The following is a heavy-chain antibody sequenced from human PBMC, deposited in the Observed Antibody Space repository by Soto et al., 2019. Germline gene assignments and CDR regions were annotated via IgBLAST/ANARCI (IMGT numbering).Heavy chain of an antibody. Sequence: PGGSLRLSCAASGFTFSSYGRHWVRQAPGKGLEWVAVIWYDGSNKYYADSVKGRFTISRDNSKNTLYLQMNSLRAEDTAVYYCARDSMIVAVATNYYYYGMDVWGQGTTVTVSS. CDR3: ARDSMIVAVATNYYYYGMDV. J-gene: IGHJ6*02. CDR2: IWYDGSNK. D-gene: IGHD6-19*01. CDR1: GFTFSSYG. V-gene: IGHV3-33*01.